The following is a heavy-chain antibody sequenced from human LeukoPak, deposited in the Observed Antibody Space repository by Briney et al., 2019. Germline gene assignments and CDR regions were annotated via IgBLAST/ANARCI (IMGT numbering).Heavy chain of an antibody. CDR2: ISYDGSNK. V-gene: IGHV3-30*09. D-gene: IGHD3-22*01. Sequence: PGGSLRLSCAASGFTFSSYAMHWVRQAPGKGLEWVAVISYDGSNKYYADSAKGRFAISRDNSKNTLYLQMNSLRAEDTAVYYCARGGYYYDSSGPLSYWGQGTLVTVSS. J-gene: IGHJ4*02. CDR1: GFTFSSYA. CDR3: ARGGYYYDSSGPLSY.